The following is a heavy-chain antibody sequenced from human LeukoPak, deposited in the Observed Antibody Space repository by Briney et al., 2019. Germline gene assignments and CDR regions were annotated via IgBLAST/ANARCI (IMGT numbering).Heavy chain of an antibody. CDR2: FYTTGTP. D-gene: IGHD3-10*01. J-gene: IGHJ6*03. Sequence: SETLSLTCTVSGASITNSFWSWIRQPAGKGLEWIGRFYTTGTPTYSPSLKSRVTMSADTSQNQLSLKLSSVTAADTAVYYCSRDQDYSASGGSRTYYFYMDVWGKGTTVTVSS. CDR1: GASITNSF. V-gene: IGHV4-4*07. CDR3: SRDQDYSASGGSRTYYFYMDV.